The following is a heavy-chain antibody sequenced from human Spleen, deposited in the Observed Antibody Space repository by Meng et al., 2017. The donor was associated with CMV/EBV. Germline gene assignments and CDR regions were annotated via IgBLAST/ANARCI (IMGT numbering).Heavy chain of an antibody. V-gene: IGHV3-23*01. J-gene: IGHJ4*02. Sequence: GESLKISCAASGFTFSNYAMSWGRQTPGKGLEWVSSISGSGGGTYYADSVKRRFTISRDNSGNMLNLQMNSLRGEDKTLYYCAKHGDFYSGSRFDYWGLGTQVTVSS. CDR1: GFTFSNYA. D-gene: IGHD1-26*01. CDR2: ISGSGGGT. CDR3: AKHGDFYSGSRFDY.